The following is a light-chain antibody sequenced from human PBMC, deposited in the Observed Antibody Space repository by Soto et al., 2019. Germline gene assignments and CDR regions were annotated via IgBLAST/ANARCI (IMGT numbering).Light chain of an antibody. CDR3: QQYYTLPHT. CDR2: WAS. J-gene: IGKJ4*01. CDR1: QSVLYHTNNWNY. V-gene: IGKV4-1*01. Sequence: DIVLTQSPDSLAVSLGERATIYCKSSQSVLYHTNNWNYLAWYQHKAGQPPKLLLYWASVRHSWIPDRFSGSGSATDFTLTINNLQAEDAAVYYCQQYYTLPHTFGGGTKVEIK.